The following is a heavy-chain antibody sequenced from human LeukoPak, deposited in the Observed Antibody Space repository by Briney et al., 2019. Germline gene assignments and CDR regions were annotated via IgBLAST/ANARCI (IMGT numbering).Heavy chain of an antibody. CDR1: GFTFSSYW. CDR2: IKQDGSEK. J-gene: IGHJ4*02. CDR3: ARHHGYCGDTSCSSIDY. D-gene: IGHD2-2*01. V-gene: IGHV3-7*02. Sequence: GGSLRLSCAASGFTFSSYWMSWVRQAPGKGLEWVANIKQDGSEKYYVDSVKGRFTISRDNAKNSLYLQMNSLRAEDTAVYYCARHHGYCGDTSCSSIDYWGQGTLVPVSS.